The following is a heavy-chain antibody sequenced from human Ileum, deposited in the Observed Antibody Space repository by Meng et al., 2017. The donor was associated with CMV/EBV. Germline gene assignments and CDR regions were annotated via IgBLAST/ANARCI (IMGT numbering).Heavy chain of an antibody. V-gene: IGHV1-18*04. CDR3: ARVTNPEYFEH. Sequence: QVQLGQSGAEVKKPGASGKVSCKASGYTYTNYGISWVRQAPGQGLEWIGWVSAYDGDTNYAQKVKGRVTMTTDTSTTTAYMELRSLRSDDTAIYYCARVTNPEYFEHWGQGTLVTVSS. J-gene: IGHJ1*01. CDR2: VSAYDGDT. CDR1: GYTYTNYG.